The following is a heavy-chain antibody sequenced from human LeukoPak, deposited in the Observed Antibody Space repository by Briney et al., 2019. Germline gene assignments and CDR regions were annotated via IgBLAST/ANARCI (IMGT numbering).Heavy chain of an antibody. Sequence: GGSLRLSCAASGFTFSSYSMNWVRQAPGKGLEWVSSISSSSSYIHYADSVKGRFTISRDNAKNSLYLQMNSLRAEDTAVYYCARDIAVADWGAFDIWGQGTMVTVSS. CDR1: GFTFSSYS. D-gene: IGHD6-19*01. V-gene: IGHV3-21*01. CDR2: ISSSSSYI. CDR3: ARDIAVADWGAFDI. J-gene: IGHJ3*02.